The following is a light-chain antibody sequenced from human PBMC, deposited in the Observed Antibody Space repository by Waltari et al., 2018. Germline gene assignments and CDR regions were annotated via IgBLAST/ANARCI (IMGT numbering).Light chain of an antibody. Sequence: QSALPQPPSASGSPGQSVTISCTGTSSDVGGYTYVSWYRQYPDKAPKLMIYEVNKRPSGVPDRFSGSKSGNTASLTVSGLQAEDEADYYCSSYAGADTVVFGGGTKLTVL. V-gene: IGLV2-8*01. CDR1: SSDVGGYTY. CDR3: SSYAGADTVV. CDR2: EVN. J-gene: IGLJ2*01.